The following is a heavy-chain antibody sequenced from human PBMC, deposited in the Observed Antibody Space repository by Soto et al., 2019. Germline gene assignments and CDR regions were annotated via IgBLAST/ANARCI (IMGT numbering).Heavy chain of an antibody. J-gene: IGHJ3*01. CDR2: ISTHNGNT. CDR1: VFTSSG. V-gene: IGHV1-18*04. D-gene: IGHD3-3*01. Sequence: QAKLVQSGAEVKKHGASVKVSCKASVFTSSGISWVRQAPGQRLEWMGWISTHNGNTIYAQKFQCRVIMTMDTSTTTVYMELRSLRPDDTAVYLCAREGILGLFDAYDLWGQGTMVTVSS. CDR3: AREGILGLFDAYDL.